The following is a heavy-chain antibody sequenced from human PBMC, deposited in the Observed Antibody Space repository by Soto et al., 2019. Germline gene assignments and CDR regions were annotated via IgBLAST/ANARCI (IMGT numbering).Heavy chain of an antibody. CDR2: ISSSGSTI. D-gene: IGHD6-13*01. CDR3: ATAPGYSGSWYGRRYFQH. CDR1: GFTFSDYY. Sequence: GGSLRLSCAASGFTFSDYYMSWIRQAPGKGLEWVSYISSSGSTIYYADSVKGRFTISRDNAKNSLYLQMNSLRAEDTAVYYCATAPGYSGSWYGRRYFQHWGQGTLVTVSS. V-gene: IGHV3-11*01. J-gene: IGHJ1*01.